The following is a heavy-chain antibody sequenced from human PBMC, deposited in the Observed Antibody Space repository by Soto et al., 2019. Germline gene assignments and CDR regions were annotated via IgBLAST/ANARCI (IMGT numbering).Heavy chain of an antibody. CDR1: GFIFSVYG. V-gene: IGHV3-33*01. CDR2: IWYDASKQ. D-gene: IGHD2-15*01. J-gene: IGHJ4*02. Sequence: PXGSLRLSCEASGFIFSVYGMHWVRQAPGKGLEWVAVIWYDASKQFYAGSVEGRFTISRDNSKATLYLQMNSLRAEDTAVYYCADWAEGATEVHWGQGTLVTVPS. CDR3: ADWAEGATEVH.